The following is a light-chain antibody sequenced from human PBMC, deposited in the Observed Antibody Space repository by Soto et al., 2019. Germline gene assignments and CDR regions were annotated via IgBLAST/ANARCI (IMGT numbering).Light chain of an antibody. V-gene: IGKV1-9*01. CDR2: AAS. CDR3: QQLSAYPLT. Sequence: IPLTQSPSSLSASLGDRVTITCRASQGSSSYLAWYQQKPGKAPKLLIYAASTLQSGVPSRFSGSGSGTDFTLTISRLQPEDFATYYCQQLSAYPLTFGGGTKVDIK. CDR1: QGSSSY. J-gene: IGKJ4*01.